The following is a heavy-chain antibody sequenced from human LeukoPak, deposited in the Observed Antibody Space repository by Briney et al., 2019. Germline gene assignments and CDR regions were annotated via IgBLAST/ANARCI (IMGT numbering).Heavy chain of an antibody. J-gene: IGHJ6*02. CDR2: ISRSGSTI. Sequence: GGSLRLSCAASGFTFSRYSMNWVRQAPGKGLEWVSYISRSGSTIYYADSVKGRFTISRDNAKNSLYLQMNSLRAEDTAVYYCARGGVAGGMDVWGQGTTVTVSS. D-gene: IGHD6-19*01. V-gene: IGHV3-48*01. CDR1: GFTFSRYS. CDR3: ARGGVAGGMDV.